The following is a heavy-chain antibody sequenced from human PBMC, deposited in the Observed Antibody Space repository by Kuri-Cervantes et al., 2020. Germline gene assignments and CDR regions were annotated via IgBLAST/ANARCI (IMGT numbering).Heavy chain of an antibody. CDR1: GGAFSGSNFY. J-gene: IGHJ4*02. CDR2: IYHSGST. Sequence: SETLSLTCSVSGGAFSGSNFYWGWIRQPPGKGLEWIGSIYHSGSTYYNPSLKSRVTISVDTSKNQFSLKLSSVTAADTAVYYCARRDHGGYIDYWGQGTLVTVSS. CDR3: ARRDHGGYIDY. V-gene: IGHV4-39*07. D-gene: IGHD4/OR15-4a*01.